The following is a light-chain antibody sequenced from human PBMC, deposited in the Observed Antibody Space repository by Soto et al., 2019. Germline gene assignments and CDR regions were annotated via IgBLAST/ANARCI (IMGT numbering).Light chain of an antibody. V-gene: IGKV3-15*01. CDR3: QQYTHWPVWT. CDR2: GPS. J-gene: IGKJ1*01. Sequence: EIVLTQSPATLSVFPGERVTLSCRASQSISTNLAWYQQKPGQAPRLLIYGPSTRATGVPARFSGSGSGTEFTLTIISLHSEDFAIYYCQQYTHWPVWTFGQGTKVEIK. CDR1: QSISTN.